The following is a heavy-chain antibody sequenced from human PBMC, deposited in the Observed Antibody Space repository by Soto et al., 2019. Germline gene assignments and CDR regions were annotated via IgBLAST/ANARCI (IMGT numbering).Heavy chain of an antibody. CDR2: INPNSGGT. CDR1: GYTFTGYY. V-gene: IGHV1-2*02. CDR3: ARVTSATVTTYYYYGMDV. J-gene: IGHJ6*02. D-gene: IGHD4-4*01. Sequence: ASVKVSCKASGYTFTGYYMHWVRQAPGQGLEWMGWINPNSGGTNYAQKFQGRVTMTRDTSISTAYMELSRLRSDDTAVYYCARVTSATVTTYYYYGMDVWGQGATVTVSS.